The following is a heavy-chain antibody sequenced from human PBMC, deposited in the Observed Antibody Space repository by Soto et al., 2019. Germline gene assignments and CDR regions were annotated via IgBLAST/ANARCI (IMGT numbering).Heavy chain of an antibody. CDR1: GFTFSSYD. V-gene: IGHV3-48*02. D-gene: IGHD3-3*01. CDR3: ARDMKSLDFWHWTGTDV. Sequence: VGSLRLSCAASGFTFSSYDMNWVRQAPGKGLEWVSYISSSRSTIHYADSVKGRFTISRDNAKNSLYLQMNSLRDEDTAVYYCARDMKSLDFWHWTGTDVWGPGTTVTVFS. J-gene: IGHJ6*02. CDR2: ISSSRSTI.